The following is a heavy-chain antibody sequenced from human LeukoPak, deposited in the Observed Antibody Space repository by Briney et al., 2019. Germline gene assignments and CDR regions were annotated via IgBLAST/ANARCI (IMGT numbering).Heavy chain of an antibody. CDR2: IYPGDSDT. V-gene: IGHV5-51*01. CDR1: GSRFTSYW. CDR3: ARISRTARASLYFEY. Sequence: GEPRESSFKGSGSRFTSYWIGWVRPVPGKGLEWMGIIYPGDSDTRYSPSFQGQVTISADTSISTAYLQWSSMKASDTAMYYCARISRTARASLYFEYWGQGTLVTVSS. D-gene: IGHD5-18*01. J-gene: IGHJ4*02.